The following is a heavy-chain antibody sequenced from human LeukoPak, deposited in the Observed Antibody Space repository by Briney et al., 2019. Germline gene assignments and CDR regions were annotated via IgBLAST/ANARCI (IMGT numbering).Heavy chain of an antibody. CDR1: GFTFSSHA. D-gene: IGHD3-10*01. J-gene: IGHJ4*02. CDR3: ARDFYGSGDY. Sequence: GGSLRLSCAASGFTFSSHAMSWVRQAPGKGLEWVSRMSNDGHTTDYADSVKGRFTISRDNAKNTLFLQMNSLRAEDTAVYYCARDFYGSGDYWGQGTLVTVSS. CDR2: MSNDGHTT. V-gene: IGHV3-74*01.